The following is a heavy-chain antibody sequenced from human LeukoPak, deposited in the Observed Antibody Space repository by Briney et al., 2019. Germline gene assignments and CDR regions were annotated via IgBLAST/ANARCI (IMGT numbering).Heavy chain of an antibody. V-gene: IGHV3-7*01. CDR3: GRERMYSGSGSTYPYCDS. CDR1: GFTFSSYW. D-gene: IGHD3-10*01. J-gene: IGHJ4*02. CDR2: IKPDGSEK. Sequence: PGGSLRLSCAASGFTFSSYWMSWVRQSPGKGLEWVANIKPDGSEKYFMDSVKGRFTISRDNAKNALYLEMNSLRAEDTAEYFCGRERMYSGSGSTYPYCDSWGQGTLVTVSS.